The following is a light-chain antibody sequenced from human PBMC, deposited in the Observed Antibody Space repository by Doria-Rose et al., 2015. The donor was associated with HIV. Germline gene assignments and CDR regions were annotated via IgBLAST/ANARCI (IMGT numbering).Light chain of an antibody. CDR2: EVS. J-gene: IGKJ3*01. CDR3: MQTILLPFT. CDR1: QSLVNSDGKTY. Sequence: EIVLTQSPLFLSVTPGQPASISCRSSQSLVNSDGKTYLYWYLQKPGQSPQLLIYEVSNRFSGVPDRFSGSGSGTDFTLKISRVEPEDFGVYYCMQTILLPFTFGPGTTVDIK. V-gene: IGKV2D-29*02.